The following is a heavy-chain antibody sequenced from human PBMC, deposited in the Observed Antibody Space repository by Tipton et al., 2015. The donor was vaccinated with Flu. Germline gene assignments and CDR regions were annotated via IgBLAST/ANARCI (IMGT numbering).Heavy chain of an antibody. J-gene: IGHJ6*02. V-gene: IGHV4-39*07. D-gene: IGHD2-21*02. CDR2: IYYSGST. Sequence: TLSLTCTVSGGSISSSSYYWGWIRQPPGKGLEWIGSIYYSGSTYYNPSLKSRVTISVDTSKNQFSLKLSSVTAAGTAVYYCARDPTQRCGGDCYSTWASYYGMDVWGQGTTVTVSS. CDR3: ARDPTQRCGGDCYSTWASYYGMDV. CDR1: GGSISSSSYY.